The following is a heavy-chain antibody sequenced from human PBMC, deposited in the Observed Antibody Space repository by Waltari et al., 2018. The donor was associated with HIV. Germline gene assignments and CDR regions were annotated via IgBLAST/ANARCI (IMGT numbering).Heavy chain of an antibody. J-gene: IGHJ4*02. CDR1: GGSISSSSYY. V-gene: IGHV4-39*01. Sequence: QLQLQESGPGLVKPSETLSLTCTVSGGSISSSSYYWGWLRQPPGKGLEWIGSIYYSGSTYYNPSLKSRVTISVDTSKNQFSLKLSSVTAADTAVYYCAALPNFWSGYYLRYYFDYWGQGTLVTVSS. CDR2: IYYSGST. D-gene: IGHD3-3*01. CDR3: AALPNFWSGYYLRYYFDY.